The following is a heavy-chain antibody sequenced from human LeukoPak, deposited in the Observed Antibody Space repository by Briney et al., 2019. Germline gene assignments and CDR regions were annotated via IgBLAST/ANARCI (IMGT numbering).Heavy chain of an antibody. CDR3: VRDRAVAGTLRFDY. CDR2: IYTSGSS. CDR1: GGSISNYY. D-gene: IGHD6-19*01. Sequence: SETLSLTSTVSGGSISNYYWNWIRQPAGKGLEWSGRIYTSGSSDYNPSLKSRVTISVDTSKNHLSLKLSSVTAADTAVYYCVRDRAVAGTLRFDYWGQGTLVSVSS. V-gene: IGHV4-4*07. J-gene: IGHJ4*02.